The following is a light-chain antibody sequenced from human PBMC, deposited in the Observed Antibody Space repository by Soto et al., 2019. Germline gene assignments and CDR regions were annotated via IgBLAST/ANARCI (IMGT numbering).Light chain of an antibody. CDR2: DAS. Sequence: EIVLTQSRATLSLSPGERGTLSCSASQSVSSYFAWYQQKPGQAPRLLIYDASNRATGIPARFSGSGSGTDFTLTISSLEPEDFAVYYCQQRSNSPITFGQGKRLAIK. CDR1: QSVSSY. V-gene: IGKV3-11*01. J-gene: IGKJ5*01. CDR3: QQRSNSPIT.